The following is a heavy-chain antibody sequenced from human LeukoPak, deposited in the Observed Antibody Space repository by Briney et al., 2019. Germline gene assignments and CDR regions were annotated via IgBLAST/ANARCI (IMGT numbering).Heavy chain of an antibody. CDR2: ISSGSIYI. CDR1: GFTFASYG. D-gene: IGHD3-22*01. Sequence: GGSLRLSCAASGFTFASYGMNWVRQAPGKGLEWVSSISSGSIYIYYADSVEGRFTISRDNAKNSLYLQMDSLRAEDTAVYYCARGEDHYDSTLDYYYYMDVWGKGTTVTVSS. V-gene: IGHV3-21*06. J-gene: IGHJ6*03. CDR3: ARGEDHYDSTLDYYYYMDV.